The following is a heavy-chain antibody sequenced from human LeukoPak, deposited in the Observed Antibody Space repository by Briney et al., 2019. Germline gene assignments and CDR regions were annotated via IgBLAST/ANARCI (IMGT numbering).Heavy chain of an antibody. CDR2: IYYSGST. CDR3: ARGGPPVEQQLAQYYYYGMDV. Sequence: SETLSLTCTVSGGSISSYYWSWIRQPPGKGLEWIGYIYYSGSTNYNPSLKSRVTISVDTSKNQFSLKLSSVTAADTAVYYCARGGPPVEQQLAQYYYYGMDVWGQGTTVTVSS. V-gene: IGHV4-59*01. J-gene: IGHJ6*02. CDR1: GGSISSYY. D-gene: IGHD6-13*01.